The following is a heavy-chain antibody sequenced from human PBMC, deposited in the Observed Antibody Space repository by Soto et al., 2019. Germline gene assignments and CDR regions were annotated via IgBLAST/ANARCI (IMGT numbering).Heavy chain of an antibody. J-gene: IGHJ4*02. CDR2: IKQDGSEK. D-gene: IGHD3-16*02. Sequence: EVQLVESGGGLVQPGGSLRLSCAASGFTFSSYWMSWVRQAPGKGLEWVANIKQDGSEKYYVDSVKGRFTISRDNAKKSLYLQMNSLRAEDTAVYYCARDPGLDYDYVWGSYRSYYYFDYWGQGTLVTVSS. CDR1: GFTFSSYW. CDR3: ARDPGLDYDYVWGSYRSYYYFDY. V-gene: IGHV3-7*05.